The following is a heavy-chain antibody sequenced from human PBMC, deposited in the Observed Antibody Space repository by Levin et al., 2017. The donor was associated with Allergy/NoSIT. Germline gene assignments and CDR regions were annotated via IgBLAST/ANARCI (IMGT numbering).Heavy chain of an antibody. J-gene: IGHJ6*04. CDR3: YTSMATIFSDYVDV. V-gene: IGHV5-51*01. Sequence: GESLKISCRGSGYRFSNYWIGWVRQRPGKGLEWMGIIYLGDSDTRYSPSFQGQVTISVDKSINTAYLRWSSLKASDTAMYYCYTSMATIFSDYVDVWGEGTTVIVSS. D-gene: IGHD5-24*01. CDR2: IYLGDSDT. CDR1: GYRFSNYW.